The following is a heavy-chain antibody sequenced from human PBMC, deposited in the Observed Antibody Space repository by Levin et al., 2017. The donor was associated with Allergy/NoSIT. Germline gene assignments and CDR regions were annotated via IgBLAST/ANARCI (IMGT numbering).Heavy chain of an antibody. J-gene: IGHJ4*02. CDR1: GLTVSSNH. CDR3: AREIKVGATAAVDY. D-gene: IGHD1-26*01. Sequence: GESLKISCAASGLTVSSNHMSWVRQAPGKGLEWVSIIYSGGSTNYADSVKGRFTISRDNSKNTVFLQMKSLRAEATAVYYCAREIKVGATAAVDYWGQGSLVTVSS. V-gene: IGHV3-53*01. CDR2: IYSGGST.